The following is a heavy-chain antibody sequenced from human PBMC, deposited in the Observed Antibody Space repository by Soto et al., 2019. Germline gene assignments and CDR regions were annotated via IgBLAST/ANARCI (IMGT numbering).Heavy chain of an antibody. CDR1: GFTFSDYY. CDR2: ISSSGSTI. Sequence: GGSLRLSCAASGFTFSDYYMSWIRQAPGKGLEWVSYISSSGSTIYYADSVKGRFTISRDNAKNSLYLQMNSLRAEDTAVYYCARDQGDIVVVPAATAYFDYWGQGTLVTVSS. D-gene: IGHD2-2*01. J-gene: IGHJ4*02. CDR3: ARDQGDIVVVPAATAYFDY. V-gene: IGHV3-11*01.